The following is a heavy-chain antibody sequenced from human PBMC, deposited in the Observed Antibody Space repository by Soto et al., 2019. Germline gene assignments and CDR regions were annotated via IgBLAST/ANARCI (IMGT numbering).Heavy chain of an antibody. CDR1: GGSISSGY. J-gene: IGHJ5*02. CDR3: TGAYYDVSGYSLDP. V-gene: IGHV4-59*01. Sequence: SETLSLTCTVSGGSISSGYWTWIRQPPGKGLEWIGYIYYGGSINYNPPLKSRVIISVDTAKNQFSLRLSSVSAADTAVYYCTGAYYDVSGYSLDPWGQGTSVTVSS. CDR2: IYYGGSI. D-gene: IGHD3-22*01.